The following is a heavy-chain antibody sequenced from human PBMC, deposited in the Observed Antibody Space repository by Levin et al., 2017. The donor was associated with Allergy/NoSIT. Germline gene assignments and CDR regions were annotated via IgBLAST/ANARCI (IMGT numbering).Heavy chain of an antibody. J-gene: IGHJ4*02. CDR2: ISGSGGST. D-gene: IGHD5-12*01. Sequence: GESLKISCAASGFTFSSYAMSWVRQAPGKGLEWVSAISGSGGSTYYADSVKGRFTISRDNSKNTLYLQMNSLRAEDTAVYYCASQPPESGYDPTQFDYWGQGTLVTVSS. CDR3: ASQPPESGYDPTQFDY. V-gene: IGHV3-23*01. CDR1: GFTFSSYA.